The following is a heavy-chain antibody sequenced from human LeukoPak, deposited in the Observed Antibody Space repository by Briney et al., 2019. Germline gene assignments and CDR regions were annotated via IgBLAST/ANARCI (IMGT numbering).Heavy chain of an antibody. D-gene: IGHD2-15*01. J-gene: IGHJ4*02. CDR3: ARDIGGNFDY. CDR2: ISHNGGDT. Sequence: GGSLRPSCAASGFVFPTYRLNWVRQAPGKGLEWVSSISHNGGDTYYAASVKGRFTISRDNAKNSLDLQMNSLTAEDTALYYCARDIGGNFDYWGQGTLVIVSS. CDR1: GFVFPTYR. V-gene: IGHV3-21*01.